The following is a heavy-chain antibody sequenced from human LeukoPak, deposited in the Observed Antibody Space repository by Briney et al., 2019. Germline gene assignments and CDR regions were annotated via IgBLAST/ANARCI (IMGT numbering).Heavy chain of an antibody. Sequence: ASVNVSCKASGYTFTAYYIHCVRQAPGQGVEWMGWINPNSGDTDYAQRFQGRVTMTGDTSISTAYMDLSRLRSDDTAVYYCARGYNWNYFDYWGQGTLVTVSS. V-gene: IGHV1-2*02. CDR1: GYTFTAYY. CDR2: INPNSGDT. D-gene: IGHD1-20*01. CDR3: ARGYNWNYFDY. J-gene: IGHJ4*02.